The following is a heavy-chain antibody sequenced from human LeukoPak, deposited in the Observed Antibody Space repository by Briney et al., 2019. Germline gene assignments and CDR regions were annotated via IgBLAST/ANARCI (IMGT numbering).Heavy chain of an antibody. J-gene: IGHJ4*02. CDR1: GFSFTTYW. Sequence: GGSLRLSCATSGFSFTTYWMSWIRQTPGRVLEWGAKIKPDGSEASYVDSVKGRFTISRDNAKNSVYLQMNSLRVEDTAVYYCARGQLADDQWGQGALVTVSS. V-gene: IGHV3-7*01. CDR2: IKPDGSEA. CDR3: ARGQLADDQ. D-gene: IGHD2-15*01.